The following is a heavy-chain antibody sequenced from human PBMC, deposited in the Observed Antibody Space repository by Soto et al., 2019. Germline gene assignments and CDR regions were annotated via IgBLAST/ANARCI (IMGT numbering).Heavy chain of an antibody. D-gene: IGHD6-19*01. CDR1: GYTFTSYA. CDR2: INAGNGNT. V-gene: IGHV1-3*01. Sequence: QVQLVQSGAEVKKPGASVKVSCKASGYTFTSYAMHWVRQAPGQRLEWMGWINAGNGNTKYSQKFQGRVTITRDTSASTAYMELSSLRSEDTAVYYCARGQFSETPRLKWLRHVLGWFDPWGQGTLVTVSS. J-gene: IGHJ5*02. CDR3: ARGQFSETPRLKWLRHVLGWFDP.